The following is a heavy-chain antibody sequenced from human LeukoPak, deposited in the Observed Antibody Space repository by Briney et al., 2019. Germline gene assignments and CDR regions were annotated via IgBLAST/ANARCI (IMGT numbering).Heavy chain of an antibody. CDR3: ARAYYGDYDLVGFDY. CDR1: GGSISSGDYY. V-gene: IGHV4-30-4*08. CDR2: IYYSGST. J-gene: IGHJ4*02. Sequence: SETLSLTCTVSGGSISSGDYYWSWIRQPPGKGLEWIGYIYYSGSTYYNPSLKSRVTISVDTSKNQFSLKLSSVTAADTAVYYCARAYYGDYDLVGFDYWGQGTLVTVSS. D-gene: IGHD4-17*01.